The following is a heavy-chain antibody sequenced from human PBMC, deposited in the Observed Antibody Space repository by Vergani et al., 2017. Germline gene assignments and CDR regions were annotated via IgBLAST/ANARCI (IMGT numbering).Heavy chain of an antibody. CDR1: GFSFNSYW. D-gene: IGHD3-9*01. CDR3: ARARCIETCYMSNWLDS. Sequence: DVHLAESGGGFFQPGGSRRLSCSASGFSFNSYWMHWVRQVPGKGLLWVSRIKSDGSINAYADSVKGRFTISRDNAQNTLYLQMNSLRVEDTGVYYCARARCIETCYMSNWLDSWGQGTLVTVSS. J-gene: IGHJ5*01. CDR2: IKSDGSIN. V-gene: IGHV3-74*03.